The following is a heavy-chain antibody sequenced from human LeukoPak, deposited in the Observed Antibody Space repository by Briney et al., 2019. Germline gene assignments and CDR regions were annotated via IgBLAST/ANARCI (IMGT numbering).Heavy chain of an antibody. CDR2: VFYSGRT. V-gene: IGHV4-39*01. J-gene: IGHJ4*02. D-gene: IGHD4-17*01. CDR1: GGFIRDSGYY. CDR3: ARLSNDYGDYEGHY. Sequence: SETLSLTCTVSGGFIRDSGYYWGWIRQPPGKGLEWIGTVFYSGRTYYNSSLQSRVTISVDTSKNQFSLRLSSVTPADTAIYYCARLSNDYGDYEGHYWGQGTLVTVSS.